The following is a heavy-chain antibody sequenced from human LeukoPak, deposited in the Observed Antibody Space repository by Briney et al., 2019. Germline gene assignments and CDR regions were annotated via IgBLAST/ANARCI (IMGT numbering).Heavy chain of an antibody. V-gene: IGHV3-23*01. CDR3: AKGGDFTIFAPPDY. CDR1: GFTFSSYA. D-gene: IGHD3-3*01. J-gene: IGHJ4*02. CDR2: ISGSGGST. Sequence: PGGSLRLSCAASGFTFSSYAMSWVRQAPGKGLEWVSAISGSGGSTYYADSVKGRFTISRDNSKNTLYLQMNSLRAEDTAVYYCAKGGDFTIFAPPDYWGQGTLVTVSS.